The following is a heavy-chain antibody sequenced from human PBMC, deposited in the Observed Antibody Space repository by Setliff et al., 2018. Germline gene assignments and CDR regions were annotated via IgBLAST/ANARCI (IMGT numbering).Heavy chain of an antibody. J-gene: IGHJ6*03. Sequence: ASVKVSCKASGYTFIDYGMSWVRQAPGQSLEWMGWINTHTGNPTYAQGFTGRFVFSLDTSVSTAYLQISSRKSEDTAVYYCARGSRFGTVKWRGDYYMDVWGKGTTVTVSS. CDR2: INTHTGNP. V-gene: IGHV7-4-1*02. CDR3: ARGSRFGTVKWRGDYYMDV. D-gene: IGHD3-10*01. CDR1: GYTFIDYG.